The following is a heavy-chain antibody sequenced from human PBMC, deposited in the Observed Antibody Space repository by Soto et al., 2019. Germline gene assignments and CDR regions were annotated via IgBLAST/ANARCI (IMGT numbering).Heavy chain of an antibody. V-gene: IGHV4-30-4*01. D-gene: IGHD5-12*01. CDR2: IYYSGST. Sequence: SETLSLTCTVSGGSISSGDYYWSWIRQPPGKGLEWIGYIYYSGSTYYNPSLKSRVTISVDTSKNQFSLKLSSVTAADTAVYYXARATESPYSGYGKEYYFDYWGQGTLVTVSS. CDR1: GGSISSGDYY. J-gene: IGHJ4*02. CDR3: ARATESPYSGYGKEYYFDY.